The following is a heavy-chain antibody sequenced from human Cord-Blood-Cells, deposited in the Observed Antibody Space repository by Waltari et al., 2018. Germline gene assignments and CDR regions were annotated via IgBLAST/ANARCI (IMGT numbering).Heavy chain of an antibody. V-gene: IGHV3-23*01. Sequence: EVQLLESGGGLVQPGGSLRLSCAASGFTFSTYAMSLVRQAPGKGLEGVSAISGSGGSTYYADSVKGRFTISRDNSKNTLYLQMNSLRAEDTAVYYCAKGQDWNDTDWFDPWGQGTLVTVSS. D-gene: IGHD1-1*01. CDR2: ISGSGGST. CDR3: AKGQDWNDTDWFDP. CDR1: GFTFSTYA. J-gene: IGHJ5*02.